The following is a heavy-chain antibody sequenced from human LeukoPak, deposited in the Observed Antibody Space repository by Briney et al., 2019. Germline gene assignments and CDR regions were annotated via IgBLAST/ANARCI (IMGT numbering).Heavy chain of an antibody. D-gene: IGHD2-15*01. CDR3: AKSSSHCSGGSCYHYYYYYYGMDV. J-gene: IGHJ6*02. V-gene: IGHV3-23*01. CDR1: GFTVSSNY. Sequence: PGGSLRLSCAASGFTVSSNYMNWVRQAPGKGLEWVSVISGSGGRTHYADSVKGRFTISRDNSKNTLYLQMNSLRAEDTAVYYCAKSSSHCSGGSCYHYYYYYYGMDVWGQGTTVTVSS. CDR2: ISGSGGRT.